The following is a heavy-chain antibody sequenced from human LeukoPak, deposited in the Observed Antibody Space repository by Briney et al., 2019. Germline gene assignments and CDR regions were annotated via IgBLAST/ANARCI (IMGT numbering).Heavy chain of an antibody. Sequence: PGGSLRLSCAASGFTFSSYAMSCVRQAPGKGLEWVSAISGSGGSTYYADSLKGRFTISRDNSKNALYLQMNSLRAEDTAVYYCAKNPSRNNYYDSTYYFDYWGQGTLVTVSS. D-gene: IGHD3-22*01. V-gene: IGHV3-23*01. CDR2: ISGSGGST. J-gene: IGHJ4*02. CDR1: GFTFSSYA. CDR3: AKNPSRNNYYDSTYYFDY.